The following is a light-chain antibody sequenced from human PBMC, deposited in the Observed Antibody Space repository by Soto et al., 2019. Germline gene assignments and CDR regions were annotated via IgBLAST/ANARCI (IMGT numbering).Light chain of an antibody. Sequence: ETVLTQSPATLSLSPGESATLSCRASQSVSTYLAWYQQKPGQAPRLLIYDASNRVTGIPARFSGSGSGTDFTLTISRLEPEDFAVYYCQQYGNSPWTFGQGTKVDI. V-gene: IGKV3-11*01. CDR1: QSVSTY. CDR3: QQYGNSPWT. CDR2: DAS. J-gene: IGKJ1*01.